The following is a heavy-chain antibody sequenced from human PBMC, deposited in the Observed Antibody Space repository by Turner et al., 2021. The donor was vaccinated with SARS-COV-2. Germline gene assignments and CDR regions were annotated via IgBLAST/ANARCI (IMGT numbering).Heavy chain of an antibody. CDR3: AKENEMAIPEYYFDY. CDR1: GSTFSGSA. J-gene: IGHJ4*02. V-gene: IGHV3-23*01. D-gene: IGHD2-21*01. Sequence: EVQLLESGGGLVQPGGSLSLSCPASGSTFSGSAMSWVRQAQGKGLEWVSVIDASGNVYYADSVKGRFTISRDNSRNTLYLQMNSLRAEDTAIYYCAKENEMAIPEYYFDYWGQGTLVTVSS. CDR2: IDASGNV.